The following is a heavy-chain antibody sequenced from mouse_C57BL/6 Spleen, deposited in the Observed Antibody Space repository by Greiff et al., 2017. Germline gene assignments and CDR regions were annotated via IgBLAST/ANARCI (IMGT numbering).Heavy chain of an antibody. V-gene: IGHV1-64*01. D-gene: IGHD4-1*01. J-gene: IGHJ2*01. CDR1: GYTFTSYW. Sequence: QVQLKQPGAELVKPGASVKLSCKASGYTFTSYWMHWVKQRPGQGLEWIGMIHPNSGSTNYNEKFKSKATLTVDKSSSTAYMQLSSLTSEDSAVYYCARRDWVGFDYWGQGTTLTVSS. CDR3: ARRDWVGFDY. CDR2: IHPNSGST.